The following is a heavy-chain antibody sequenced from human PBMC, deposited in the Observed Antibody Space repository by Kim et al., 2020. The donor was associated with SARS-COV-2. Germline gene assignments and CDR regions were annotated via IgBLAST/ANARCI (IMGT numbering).Heavy chain of an antibody. CDR3: ARERGIAAAGTSYYYYYGMDV. V-gene: IGHV3-48*04. CDR2: ISSSSSTI. D-gene: IGHD6-13*01. Sequence: GGSLRLSCAASGFTFSSYSMNWVRQAPGKGLEWVSYISSSSSTIYYADSVKGRFTISRDNAKNSLYLQMNSLRAEDTAVYYCARERGIAAAGTSYYYYYGMDVWGHGTPVTVSS. J-gene: IGHJ6*02. CDR1: GFTFSSYS.